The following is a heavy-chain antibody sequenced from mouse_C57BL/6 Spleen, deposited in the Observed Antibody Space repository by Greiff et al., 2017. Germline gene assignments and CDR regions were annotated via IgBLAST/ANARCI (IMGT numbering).Heavy chain of an antibody. D-gene: IGHD1-1*01. V-gene: IGHV1-81*01. Sequence: VKLMESGAELARPGASVKLSCKASGYTFTSYGISWVKQRTGQGLEWIGEIYPRSGNTYYNEKFKGKATLTADKSSSTAYMELRSLTSEDSAVYFCARLDYYGGYFDVWGTGTTVTVSS. CDR1: GYTFTSYG. J-gene: IGHJ1*03. CDR3: ARLDYYGGYFDV. CDR2: IYPRSGNT.